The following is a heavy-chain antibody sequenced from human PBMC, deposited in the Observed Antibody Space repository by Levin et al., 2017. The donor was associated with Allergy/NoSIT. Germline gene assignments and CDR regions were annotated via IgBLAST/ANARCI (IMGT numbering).Heavy chain of an antibody. J-gene: IGHJ6*02. Sequence: GGSLRLSCAASGFTFSSYAMHWVRQAPGKGLEWVAVISYDGSNKYYADSVKGRFTISRDNSKNTLYLQMNSLRAEDTAVYYCARDLGVRLSGYEYYYYGMDVWGQGTTVTVSS. D-gene: IGHD5-12*01. V-gene: IGHV3-30-3*01. CDR1: GFTFSSYA. CDR2: ISYDGSNK. CDR3: ARDLGVRLSGYEYYYYGMDV.